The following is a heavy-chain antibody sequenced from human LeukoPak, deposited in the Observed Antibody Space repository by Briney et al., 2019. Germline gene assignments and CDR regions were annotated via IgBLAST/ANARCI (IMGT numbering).Heavy chain of an antibody. J-gene: IGHJ4*02. D-gene: IGHD5-24*01. CDR3: ARDYKYAFDN. CDR1: GFRFSDYS. Sequence: GGSLRLSCAASGFRFSDYSMNWVRQAPGKGLEWISYIGIDSGNTNYADSVKGRFTVSGDKAKKSLCLQMNSLRVEDTAVYYCARDYKYAFDNWGQGTLVTVSS. V-gene: IGHV3-48*01. CDR2: IGIDSGNT.